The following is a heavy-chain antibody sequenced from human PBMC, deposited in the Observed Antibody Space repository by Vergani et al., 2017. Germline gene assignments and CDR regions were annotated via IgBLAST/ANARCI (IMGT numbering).Heavy chain of an antibody. V-gene: IGHV3-21*01. CDR1: GFTFSSYS. CDR2: ISSSSSYI. CDR3: ARAVGYDYRVASYGEAQIDY. Sequence: EVQLVESGGDLVKPGGSLRLSCAASGFTFSSYSMNWVRQAPGQGLEWVSSISSSSSYIYYADSVKGRFTISRDNAKNSLYLQMNSLRAEDTAVYYCARAVGYDYRVASYGEAQIDYWGQGTLVTVSS. D-gene: IGHD5-12*01. J-gene: IGHJ4*02.